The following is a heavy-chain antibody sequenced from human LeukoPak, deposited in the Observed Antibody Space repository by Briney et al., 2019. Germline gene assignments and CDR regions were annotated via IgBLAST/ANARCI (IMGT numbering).Heavy chain of an antibody. CDR1: GFTFSSYA. V-gene: IGHV3-64*01. CDR2: ISSNGGST. D-gene: IGHD3-10*01. CDR3: ARALYGSGSYYNSHWFDP. Sequence: PGGSLRLSCAASGFTFSSYAMHWVRQAPGKGLEYVSAISSNGGSTYYANSVKGRFTISRDNSKNTLYLQMGSLRAEDMAVYYCARALYGSGSYYNSHWFDPWGQGTLVTVSS. J-gene: IGHJ5*02.